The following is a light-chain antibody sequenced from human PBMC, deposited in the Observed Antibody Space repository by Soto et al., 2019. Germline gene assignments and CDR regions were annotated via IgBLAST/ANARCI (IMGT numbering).Light chain of an antibody. J-gene: IGKJ4*01. V-gene: IGKV3-20*01. CDR3: QQYGSSPPLT. Sequence: EIVLTQSPGTLSLSPGERATLSCRASQSVSRSYLVWYQQKPGQAPRLLIYGASSRATGIPDRFSGSGSGTDFTLTISRLEPEDFAVYYCQQYGSSPPLTFGGGTKVEIK. CDR1: QSVSRSY. CDR2: GAS.